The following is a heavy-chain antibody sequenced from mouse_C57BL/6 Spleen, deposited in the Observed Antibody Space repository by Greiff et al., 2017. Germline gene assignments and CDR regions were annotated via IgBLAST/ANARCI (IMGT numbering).Heavy chain of an antibody. CDR2: IYPGDGDT. CDR1: GYAFSSYW. CDR3: ARRGSRDGDYFDY. D-gene: IGHD1-1*01. V-gene: IGHV1-80*01. J-gene: IGHJ2*01. Sequence: QVQLKQSGAELVKPGASVKISCKASGYAFSSYWMNWVKQRPGKGLEWIGQIYPGDGDTNYNGKFKGKATLTADKSSSTAYMQLSSLTSEDSAVYFCARRGSRDGDYFDYWGQGTTLTVSS.